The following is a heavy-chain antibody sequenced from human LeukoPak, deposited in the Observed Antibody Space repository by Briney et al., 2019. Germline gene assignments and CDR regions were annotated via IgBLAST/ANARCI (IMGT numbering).Heavy chain of an antibody. CDR3: ARESGGDWGYFDD. CDR1: GFTYRNNF. CDR2: TTQSGESS. Sequence: GGSLRLSCAASGFTYRNNFTNVWMSWVRQAPGKGLEWVTSTTQSGESSGYADSVKGRFTISRDNSKNTLFLQMDSLRVEDTAIYYCARESGGDWGYFDDWGQGTLATVSS. D-gene: IGHD2-21*02. J-gene: IGHJ4*02. V-gene: IGHV3-23*01.